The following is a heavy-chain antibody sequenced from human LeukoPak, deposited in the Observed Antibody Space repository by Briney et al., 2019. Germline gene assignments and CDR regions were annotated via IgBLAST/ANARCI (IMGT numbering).Heavy chain of an antibody. V-gene: IGHV4-4*07. Sequence: PSETLSLTCTVSGGSISSYYWSWIRQPAGKGLEWIARIYTSGSTNYNPSLKCRVTMSVDTSKNQFSLKLSSVTAADTAVYYCARESIRVANYYYYYMDVWGKGTTVTVSS. J-gene: IGHJ6*03. D-gene: IGHD2-21*01. CDR2: IYTSGST. CDR3: ARESIRVANYYYYYMDV. CDR1: GGSISSYY.